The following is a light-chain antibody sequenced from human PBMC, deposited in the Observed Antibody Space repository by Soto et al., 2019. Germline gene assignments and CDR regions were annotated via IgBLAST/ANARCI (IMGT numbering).Light chain of an antibody. CDR1: TSNIEAPYD. CDR3: QCSEIRLHNYV. J-gene: IGLJ1*01. V-gene: IGLV1-40*01. Sequence: QSVLTQPPSVSGAPGQTVSISCAGSTSNIEAPYDVHSYHHLPETPPKLRIQLDNNRHSEVPDRVSGSKSGTSASLAITRLQAEADADYYCQCSEIRLHNYVFGTGNKVPVL. CDR2: LDN.